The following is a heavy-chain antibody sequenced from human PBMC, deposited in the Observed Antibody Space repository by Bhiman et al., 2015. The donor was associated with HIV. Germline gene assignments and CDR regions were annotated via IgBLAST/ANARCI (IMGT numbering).Heavy chain of an antibody. J-gene: IGHJ4*02. CDR3: AKVHRGDRYIDY. D-gene: IGHD1-14*01. CDR2: ISGSGNAI. CDR1: GFTFSDYY. V-gene: IGHV3-11*04. Sequence: QVQLVESGGALVKSGGSLRLSCAASGFTFSDYYMTWIRQPPGKGLEWVSYISGSGNAIYYAESVKGRFTISRANAKNSLYLQMSRLGDEDTALYYCAKVHRGDRYIDYWGQGTLVTVSS.